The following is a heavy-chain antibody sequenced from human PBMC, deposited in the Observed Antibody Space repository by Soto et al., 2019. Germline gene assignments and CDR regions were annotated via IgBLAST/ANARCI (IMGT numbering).Heavy chain of an antibody. D-gene: IGHD2-2*01. V-gene: IGHV3-49*03. Sequence: GSLRLSCTASGFTFGDYAMSWFRQAPGKGLEWVGFIRSKAYGGTTEYAASVKGRFTISRDDSKSIAYLQMNSLKTEDTAVYYCTRPAATPYYYYGMDVWGQGTTVTVSS. CDR2: IRSKAYGGTT. CDR3: TRPAATPYYYYGMDV. J-gene: IGHJ6*02. CDR1: GFTFGDYA.